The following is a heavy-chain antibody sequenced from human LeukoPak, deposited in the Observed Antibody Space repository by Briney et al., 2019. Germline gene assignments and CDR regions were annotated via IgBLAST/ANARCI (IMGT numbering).Heavy chain of an antibody. D-gene: IGHD1-26*01. J-gene: IGHJ4*02. CDR1: GGPFSGYY. CDR2: INHSGST. CDR3: ARGTRGFYRVSGVYYFDY. Sequence: PSEILSLIYAVYGGPFSGYYWSWTRQPPGKGLEWIGEINHSGSTNYNPSLKSRVTISVDTSKNQFSLKLSSVTAADTAVYYCARGTRGFYRVSGVYYFDYWGQGTLVTVSS. V-gene: IGHV4-34*01.